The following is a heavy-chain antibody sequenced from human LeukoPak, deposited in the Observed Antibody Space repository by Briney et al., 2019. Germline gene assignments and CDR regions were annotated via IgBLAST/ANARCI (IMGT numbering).Heavy chain of an antibody. Sequence: SETLSLTCTVSGGSISTYFWTWIRQPRGKGLEWIGYIYYSGSTNYNPSLKSRVTISVDTSKNQFSLNLTSVTAADTAVYYCAAGYRYYDYWGQGTLVTVSS. V-gene: IGHV4-59*01. CDR2: IYYSGST. D-gene: IGHD5-18*01. CDR3: AAGYRYYDY. CDR1: GGSISTYF. J-gene: IGHJ4*02.